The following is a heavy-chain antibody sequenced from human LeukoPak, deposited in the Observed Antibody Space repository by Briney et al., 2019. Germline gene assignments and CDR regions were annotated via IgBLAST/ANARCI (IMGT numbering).Heavy chain of an antibody. J-gene: IGHJ4*02. Sequence: SETLSLTCTVSGGSISSSSYYWGWIRQPPGKGLEWIGSIYHSGSTYYNPSLKSRVTISVDTSKNQFSLKLSSVTAADTAVYYCARDQEFQPLGYWGQGTLVTVSS. V-gene: IGHV4-39*07. CDR2: IYHSGST. CDR1: GGSISSSSYY. D-gene: IGHD1-14*01. CDR3: ARDQEFQPLGY.